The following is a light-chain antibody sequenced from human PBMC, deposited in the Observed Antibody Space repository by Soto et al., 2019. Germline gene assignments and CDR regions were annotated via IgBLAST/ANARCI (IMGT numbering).Light chain of an antibody. J-gene: IGKJ1*01. Sequence: EIVLTQSPGTLSLSPGEKATLSCRASQTVTSSYLAWYQQKPGQAPRLLIYVASSRASGIPDRFSGSGSGTDFTLTISRREPEDYAVYYCQQYGNLPWTFRQGTKVEIK. CDR3: QQYGNLPWT. CDR1: QTVTSSY. V-gene: IGKV3-20*01. CDR2: VAS.